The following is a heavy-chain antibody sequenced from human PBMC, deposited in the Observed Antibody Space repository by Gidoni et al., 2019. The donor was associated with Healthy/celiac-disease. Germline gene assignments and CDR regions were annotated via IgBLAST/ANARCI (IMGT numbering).Heavy chain of an antibody. CDR3: ARGVGYSETPGGY. CDR1: GWSVSGYY. Sequence: QVQLQQWGAGLLKPSETLSLTCAVYGWSVSGYYWSWVRQPPGKGLEWIGEINHSGSTNYNPSLKSRVTISVDTSKNQFSLKLSSVTAADTAVYYCARGVGYSETPGGYWGQGTLVTVSS. V-gene: IGHV4-34*01. CDR2: INHSGST. J-gene: IGHJ4*02. D-gene: IGHD1-26*01.